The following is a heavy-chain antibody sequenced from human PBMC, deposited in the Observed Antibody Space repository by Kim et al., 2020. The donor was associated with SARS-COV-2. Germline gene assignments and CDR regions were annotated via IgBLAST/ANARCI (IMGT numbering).Heavy chain of an antibody. CDR2: ISLDGTNK. CDR3: AKGRGGWALDS. CDR1: TFTFSSYV. J-gene: IGHJ4*02. D-gene: IGHD6-19*01. V-gene: IGHV3-30*18. Sequence: GGSLRLSCAASTFTFSSYVMHWVRQAPGKGLEWVAIISLDGTNKYYADSVKGRFTISRDNSKNTLYLQMNSLRAEDTTVYYCAKGRGGWALDSWGPGTLVTVSS.